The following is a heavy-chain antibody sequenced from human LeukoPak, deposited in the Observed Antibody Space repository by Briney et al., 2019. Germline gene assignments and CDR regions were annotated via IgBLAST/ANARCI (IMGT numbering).Heavy chain of an antibody. Sequence: GGSLRLSCAASGFTFSSYAMHWVRQAPGKGLEWVAVISYDGSNKYYADSVKGRFTISRDNSRNTLYLQMNSLRAEDTAVYYCARALRVIAVAPTGYWGQGTLVTVSS. CDR1: GFTFSSYA. V-gene: IGHV3-30-3*01. D-gene: IGHD6-19*01. CDR2: ISYDGSNK. CDR3: ARALRVIAVAPTGY. J-gene: IGHJ4*02.